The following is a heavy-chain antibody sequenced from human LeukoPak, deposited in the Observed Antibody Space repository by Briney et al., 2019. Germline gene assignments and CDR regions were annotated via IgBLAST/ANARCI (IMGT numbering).Heavy chain of an antibody. CDR3: ARGGYYYDSSGYWGAFDI. D-gene: IGHD3-22*01. CDR2: IYYSGST. CDR1: GGSISSYY. J-gene: IGHJ3*02. V-gene: IGHV4-59*01. Sequence: PSGTLSLTCAVSGGSISSYYWSWIRQPPGKGLEWIGYIYYSGSTNYNPSLKSRVTISVDTSKNQFSLKLSSVTAADTAVYYCARGGYYYDSSGYWGAFDIWGQGTMVTVSS.